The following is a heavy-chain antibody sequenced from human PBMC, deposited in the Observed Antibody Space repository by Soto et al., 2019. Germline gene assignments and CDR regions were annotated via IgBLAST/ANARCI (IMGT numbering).Heavy chain of an antibody. Sequence: QVQLVQSGAEVKKPGASVKVSCKASGYTFTNYYMHWVRQAPGQGLEWMGVINRNGGSTDYAQKFQGRVTLTRDTSTSAVYMELSSLRSDDTAVYYCARVNSNSNNWVGFDYWGQGTLVTVSS. D-gene: IGHD6-13*01. CDR3: ARVNSNSNNWVGFDY. CDR1: GYTFTNYY. J-gene: IGHJ4*02. V-gene: IGHV1-46*01. CDR2: INRNGGST.